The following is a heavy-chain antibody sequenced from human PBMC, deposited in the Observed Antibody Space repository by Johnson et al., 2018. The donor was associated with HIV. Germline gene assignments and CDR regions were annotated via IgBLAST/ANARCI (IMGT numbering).Heavy chain of an antibody. Sequence: VQLVESGGGLVQPGGSLRLSCAASGFSFSSSDIYWVRQFTGKGLEWVSGIGSGGLTYYLDSVKGRFTISRENAKNTLYLQMNSLRAGDSAVYYCARVGGSWMLDAFDIWGQGTVVTVSS. CDR1: GFSFSSSD. V-gene: IGHV3-13*01. CDR3: ARVGGSWMLDAFDI. CDR2: IGSGGLT. D-gene: IGHD3-10*01. J-gene: IGHJ3*02.